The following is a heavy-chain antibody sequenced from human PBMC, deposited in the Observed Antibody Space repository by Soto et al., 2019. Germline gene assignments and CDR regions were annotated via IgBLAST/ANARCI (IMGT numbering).Heavy chain of an antibody. J-gene: IGHJ6*02. D-gene: IGHD2-15*01. CDR1: GFTFSSYG. CDR2: ISYDGSNK. Sequence: TGGSLRLSCAASGFTFSSYGMHWVRQAPGKGLEWVAVISYDGSNKYYADSVKGRFTISRDNSKNTLYLQMNSLRAEDTAVYYCAKDFSTGLVAAPPHGMDVWGQGTTVNVSS. V-gene: IGHV3-30*18. CDR3: AKDFSTGLVAAPPHGMDV.